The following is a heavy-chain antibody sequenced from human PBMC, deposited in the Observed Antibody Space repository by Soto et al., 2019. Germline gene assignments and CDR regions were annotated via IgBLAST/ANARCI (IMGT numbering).Heavy chain of an antibody. D-gene: IGHD5-12*01. V-gene: IGHV4-39*01. J-gene: IGHJ4*02. CDR3: GGGYASFDY. CDR2: IYYSGST. Sequence: QLQLQESGPGLVKPSETLSLTCTVSGGSISSSSYYWGWIRQPPGKGLEWIGSIYYSGSTYYNPSLKRLVTLSVDTPKHQFSLTLSSVTATDTAVYYCGGGYASFDYWGQGTLVTVSS. CDR1: GGSISSSSYY.